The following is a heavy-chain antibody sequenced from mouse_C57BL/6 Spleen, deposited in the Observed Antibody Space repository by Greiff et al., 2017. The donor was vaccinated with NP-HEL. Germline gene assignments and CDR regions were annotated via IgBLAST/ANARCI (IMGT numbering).Heavy chain of an antibody. D-gene: IGHD1-1*01. CDR3: ARYRSSYDYFDY. J-gene: IGHJ2*01. CDR1: GFTFSDYG. CDR2: ISSGSSTI. Sequence: EVQLVESGGGLVKPGGSLKLSCAASGFTFSDYGMHWVRQAPEKGLEWVAYISSGSSTIYYADTVKGRFTISRDNAKNTLFLQMTSLRSEDTAMYYCARYRSSYDYFDYWGQGTTLTVSS. V-gene: IGHV5-17*01.